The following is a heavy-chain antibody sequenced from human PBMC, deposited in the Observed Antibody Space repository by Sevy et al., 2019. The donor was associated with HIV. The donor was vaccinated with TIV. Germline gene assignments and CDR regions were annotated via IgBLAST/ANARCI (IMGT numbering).Heavy chain of an antibody. J-gene: IGHJ3*02. CDR1: GFTFSSYS. CDR2: IISSSSYI. D-gene: IGHD2-2*01. CDR3: ARDGDRCSSTSCYGLDAFDI. Sequence: GGSLRLSCAASGFTFSSYSMNWVRQAPGKGLEGVSSIISSSSYIYYADSVKGRFTISRDNAKNSLYLQMNSLRAEDTAVYYCARDGDRCSSTSCYGLDAFDIWGQGTMVTVSS. V-gene: IGHV3-21*01.